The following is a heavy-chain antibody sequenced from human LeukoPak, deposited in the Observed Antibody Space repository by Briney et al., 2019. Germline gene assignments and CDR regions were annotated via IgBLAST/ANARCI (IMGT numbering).Heavy chain of an antibody. CDR1: GFTFSSYG. V-gene: IGHV3-30*18. CDR3: AKDPYSSGGYFDY. D-gene: IGHD6-19*01. J-gene: IGHJ4*02. CDR2: ISYDGSND. Sequence: GGSLRLSCAASGFTFSSYGMHWVRQAPGKGLEWVAVISYDGSNDYYADSVKGRFTISRDNSKNTLYLQMNSLRAEDTAVYYCAKDPYSSGGYFDYWGQGTLVTVSS.